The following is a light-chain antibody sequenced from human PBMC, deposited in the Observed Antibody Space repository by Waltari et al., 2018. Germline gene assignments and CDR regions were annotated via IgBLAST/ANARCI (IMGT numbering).Light chain of an antibody. CDR3: CSXAGGSTYV. J-gene: IGLJ1*01. V-gene: IGLV2-23*01. CDR2: EGS. Sequence: QXALXXXASVSGSPXQSIXISCTGTSSDXGSYNLVSWYQQHPGKAPKLMIYEGSKRPSGVSNRFSGSKSGNTASLTISGLQAEDEADYYCCSXAGGSTYVFGTXXKVTVL. CDR1: SSDXGSYNL.